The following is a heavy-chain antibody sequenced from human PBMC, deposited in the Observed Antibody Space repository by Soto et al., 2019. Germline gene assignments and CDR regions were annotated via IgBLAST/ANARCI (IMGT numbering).Heavy chain of an antibody. V-gene: IGHV3-74*01. J-gene: IGHJ4*02. D-gene: IGHD5-18*01. Sequence: EVQLVESGGGLVQPGGSLRLSCAASGFSFSNYWIHWVRQAPGKGLVWVSRIKTDGSSTDYAASVKGRFTISRDNAKNTLYLQMSSLTAEDTAVYYCAKREGNTYGLFHWGQGTLVTVSS. CDR2: IKTDGSST. CDR3: AKREGNTYGLFH. CDR1: GFSFSNYW.